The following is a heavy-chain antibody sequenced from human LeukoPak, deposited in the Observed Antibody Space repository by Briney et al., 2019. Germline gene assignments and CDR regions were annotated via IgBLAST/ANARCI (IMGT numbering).Heavy chain of an antibody. CDR1: GFTFSNYN. CDR2: ISSSSSYI. V-gene: IGHV3-21*01. J-gene: IGHJ5*02. Sequence: GGSLRLSCAASGFTFSNYNMNWVRQAPGKGLEWVSSISSSSSYIYYADSLRGRFTISRDNAENSLYLQMNSLRAEDTAVYYCARAPTGTWFDPWGQGTLVTVSS. CDR3: ARAPTGTWFDP.